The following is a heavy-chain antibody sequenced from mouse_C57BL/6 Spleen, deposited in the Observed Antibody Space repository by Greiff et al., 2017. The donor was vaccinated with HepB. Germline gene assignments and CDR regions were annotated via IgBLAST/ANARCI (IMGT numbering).Heavy chain of an antibody. CDR3: ARRQKDAMDY. V-gene: IGHV5-15*01. J-gene: IGHJ4*01. CDR1: GFTFSDYG. Sequence: EVMLVESGGGLVQPGGSLKLSCAASGFTFSDYGMAWVRQAPRKGPAWVAFISNLAYSIYSADTVTGRFTISREKAKNTLYLEMSSLRSEDTAMYYCARRQKDAMDYWGQGTSVTVSS. CDR2: ISNLAYSI.